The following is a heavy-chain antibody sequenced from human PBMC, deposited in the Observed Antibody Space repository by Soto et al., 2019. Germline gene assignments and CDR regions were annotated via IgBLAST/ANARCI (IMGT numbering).Heavy chain of an antibody. CDR3: ARGLYYYDSSGYYLRYFDY. CDR1: GGSFSGYY. V-gene: IGHV4-34*01. Sequence: QVQLQQWGAGLLKPSETLSLTCAVYGGSFSGYYWSWIRQPPGKGLEWIGEINHSGSTNYNPSLKSRVTISVDTSKNQFSLKLSSVTAADTAVYYCARGLYYYDSSGYYLRYFDYWGQGTLVTVSS. CDR2: INHSGST. D-gene: IGHD3-22*01. J-gene: IGHJ4*02.